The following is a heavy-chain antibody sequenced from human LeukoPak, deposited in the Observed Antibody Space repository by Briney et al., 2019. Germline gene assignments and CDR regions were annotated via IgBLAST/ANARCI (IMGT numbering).Heavy chain of an antibody. CDR2: IITIFGRA. J-gene: IGHJ6*03. CDR1: GGTFSSYA. CDR3: TRVRFGYCSGGSCYSDPFYYYMDV. V-gene: IGHV1-69*06. D-gene: IGHD2-15*01. Sequence: ATVKLSCNASGGTFSSYAISWVRHPPGQGLELVGGIITIFGRANYAQKLQGRVTITADKSTSTACMELSSLRSEDTAVYYCTRVRFGYCSGGSCYSDPFYYYMDVWGKGTTVTVSS.